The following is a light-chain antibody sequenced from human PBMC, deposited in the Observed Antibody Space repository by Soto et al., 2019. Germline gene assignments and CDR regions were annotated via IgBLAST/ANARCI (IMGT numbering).Light chain of an antibody. V-gene: IGLV1-51*01. CDR3: GAWDGSLSVVL. CDR2: DSD. Sequence: QSVLTQPPSVSAAPGQTVTISCSGSSANIGSNYVSWYQHIPGTAPKLVIYDSDKRPSEIPDRFSGSKSGTSATLDITGLQTGDEADYYCGAWDGSLSVVLFGGGTKVTVL. CDR1: SANIGSNY. J-gene: IGLJ2*01.